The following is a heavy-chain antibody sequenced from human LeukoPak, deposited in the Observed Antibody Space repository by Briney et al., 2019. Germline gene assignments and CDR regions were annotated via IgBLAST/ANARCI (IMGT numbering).Heavy chain of an antibody. V-gene: IGHV3-23*01. D-gene: IGHD3-10*01. J-gene: IGHJ4*02. CDR3: AKDQYYYGSESYIY. CDR2: ISGSGGST. CDR1: GFTFSSYA. Sequence: GGSLRLSCAASGFTFSSYAMSWVRQAPGKGLEWVSAISGSGGSTYYADSVKGRFTISRDNSKNTLYLQMNSLRAEDTAVYYCAKDQYYYGSESYIYWGQGTLVTVSS.